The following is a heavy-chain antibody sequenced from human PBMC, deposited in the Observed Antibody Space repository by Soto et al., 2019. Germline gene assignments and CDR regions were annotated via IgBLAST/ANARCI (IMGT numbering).Heavy chain of an antibody. D-gene: IGHD2-2*01. V-gene: IGHV1-69*01. CDR2: IIPIFGTA. CDR3: ARERFSSTRSPGHYYYGRDV. Sequence: QVQLVQSGAEVKKPGSSVKVSCKASGGTFSSYAISWVRQAPGQGLEWMGGIIPIFGTANYAQKFQGRVTITADESTSTAYMELSSLRSEDTAVYYCARERFSSTRSPGHYYYGRDVWGQGTTGTVSS. J-gene: IGHJ6*02. CDR1: GGTFSSYA.